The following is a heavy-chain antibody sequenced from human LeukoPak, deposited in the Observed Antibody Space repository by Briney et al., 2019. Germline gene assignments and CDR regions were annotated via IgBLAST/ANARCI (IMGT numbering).Heavy chain of an antibody. V-gene: IGHV1-18*01. Sequence: ASVKVSCKASGYTFTSYGMRWVRQAPGQGVEWMGWISAYNSNTNYAQKLQGRVTMTTDTSTSTAYMELRSLRSDDTAVYYCARGSIAAAEDYWGQGTLVTVSS. J-gene: IGHJ4*02. CDR1: GYTFTSYG. D-gene: IGHD6-13*01. CDR3: ARGSIAAAEDY. CDR2: ISAYNSNT.